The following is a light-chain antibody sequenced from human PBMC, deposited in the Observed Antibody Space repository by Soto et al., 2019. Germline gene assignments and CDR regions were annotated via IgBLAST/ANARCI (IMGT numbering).Light chain of an antibody. Sequence: QSVLTQPRSVSGSPGQSITISCTGSTSDVGAYSFASWYQQHPGAAPKLLIHDVNKRPPGVPDRFSASKSGNTASLTISGLPAEDEADYFCCSYASAYRYVFGSGTKVTVL. CDR3: CSYASAYRYV. CDR2: DVN. CDR1: TSDVGAYSF. J-gene: IGLJ1*01. V-gene: IGLV2-11*01.